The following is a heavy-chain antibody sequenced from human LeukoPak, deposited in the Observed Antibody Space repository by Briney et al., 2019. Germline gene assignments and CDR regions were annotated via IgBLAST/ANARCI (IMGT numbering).Heavy chain of an antibody. Sequence: SETLSLTCTVSGGFISNYYWSWFRQPPGKRLEWIGYIYYNGNTNYHPSLKSRVTISVDTSKNQFSLRLTSVTAADTAVYYCARGGWSLDLWGRGTLVTVSS. D-gene: IGHD3-16*01. CDR1: GGFISNYY. J-gene: IGHJ2*01. CDR3: ARGGWSLDL. CDR2: IYYNGNT. V-gene: IGHV4-59*01.